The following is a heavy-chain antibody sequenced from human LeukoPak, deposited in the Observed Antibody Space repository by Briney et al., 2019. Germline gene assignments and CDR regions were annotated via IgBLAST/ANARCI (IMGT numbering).Heavy chain of an antibody. J-gene: IGHJ6*02. Sequence: SETLSLTCAVYGGSFSGYYWSWIRQPPGKGLEWIGEINHSGGTNYNPSLKSRVTISVDTSKNQFSLKLSSVTAADTAVYYCARLVGVAMAYYYYGMDVWGQGTTVTVSS. CDR2: INHSGGT. CDR3: ARLVGVAMAYYYYGMDV. D-gene: IGHD5-12*01. V-gene: IGHV4-34*01. CDR1: GGSFSGYY.